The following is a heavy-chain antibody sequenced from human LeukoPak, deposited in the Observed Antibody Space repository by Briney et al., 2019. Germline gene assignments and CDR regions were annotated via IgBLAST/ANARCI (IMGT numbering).Heavy chain of an antibody. CDR3: ARDSIYYDSSGSDAFDI. V-gene: IGHV7-4-1*02. Sequence: GASVKVSCKASGYTFTSYAMNWVRQAPGQGLEWMGWINTSTGNPTYAQGFTGRFVFSLDTSVSTAYLQISSLKAEDTAVYYCARDSIYYDSSGSDAFDIWGQGTMVTVSS. D-gene: IGHD3-22*01. J-gene: IGHJ3*02. CDR1: GYTFTSYA. CDR2: INTSTGNP.